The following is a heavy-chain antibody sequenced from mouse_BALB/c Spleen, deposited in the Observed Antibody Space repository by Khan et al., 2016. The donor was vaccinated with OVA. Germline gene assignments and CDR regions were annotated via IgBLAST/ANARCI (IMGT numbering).Heavy chain of an antibody. Sequence: EVQLQESGPELVKPGASVKISCKASGYSFTGYFMNWVMQSHGKSLEWIGRINPHIGETFYNQKFKGKATLTVDESSSTAHMELRSLSSEDSAVYYCARKNCSDFDYWGQGTTLTVSS. CDR2: INPHIGET. V-gene: IGHV1-20*02. CDR3: ARKNCSDFDY. J-gene: IGHJ2*01. D-gene: IGHD1-1*01. CDR1: GYSFTGYF.